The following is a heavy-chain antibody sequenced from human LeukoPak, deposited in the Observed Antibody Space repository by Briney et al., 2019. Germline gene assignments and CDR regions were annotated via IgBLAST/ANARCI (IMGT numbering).Heavy chain of an antibody. CDR3: ALSSRAPYSSSSEWAY. V-gene: IGHV1-69*13. CDR1: GGTFSSYA. J-gene: IGHJ4*02. CDR2: IIPIFGTA. D-gene: IGHD6-6*01. Sequence: ASVKVSCKASGGTFSSYAISWVRQAPGQGLEWMGGIIPIFGTANYAQKFQGRVTITADESTGTAYMELSSLRSEDTAVYYCALSSRAPYSSSSEWAYWGQGTLVTVSS.